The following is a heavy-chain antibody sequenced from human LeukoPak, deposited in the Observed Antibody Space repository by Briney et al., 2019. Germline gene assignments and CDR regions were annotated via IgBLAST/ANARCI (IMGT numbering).Heavy chain of an antibody. J-gene: IGHJ4*02. CDR1: GGTFSSYA. V-gene: IGHV1-69*13. Sequence: SVKVSCKASGGTFSSYAISWVRQAPGQGLEWMGGIIPIFGTANYAQKFQGRVTITADESTSTAYRELSSLRSEDTAVYYCARAGSTVTTFFGDYWGQGTLVTVSS. CDR2: IIPIFGTA. D-gene: IGHD4-17*01. CDR3: ARAGSTVTTFFGDY.